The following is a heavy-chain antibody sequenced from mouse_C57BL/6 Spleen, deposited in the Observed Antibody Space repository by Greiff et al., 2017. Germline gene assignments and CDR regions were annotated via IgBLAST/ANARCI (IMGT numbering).Heavy chain of an antibody. CDR1: GYTFTSYW. CDR2: IHPNSGST. CDR3: ARGGYVSPYYFDY. Sequence: QVQLKQPGAELVKPGASVKLSCKASGYTFTSYWMHWVKQRPGQGLEWIGMIHPNSGSTNYNEKFKSKATLTVDKSSSTAYMQLSSLTSEDAAVYYCARGGYVSPYYFDYWGQGTTLTVSS. J-gene: IGHJ2*01. V-gene: IGHV1-64*01. D-gene: IGHD1-1*01.